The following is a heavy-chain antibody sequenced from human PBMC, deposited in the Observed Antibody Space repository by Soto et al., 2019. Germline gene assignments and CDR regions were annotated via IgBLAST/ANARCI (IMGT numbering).Heavy chain of an antibody. CDR2: IYHSGST. CDR1: GGSISSGGYS. Sequence: QLQLQESGSGLVKPSQTLSLTCAVSGGSISSGGYSWSWIRQPPGKGLEWIGYIYHSGSTYYNPSLKSRVXIXXDRSKNPFSLKLSSVTAADTAVYYCARVAYCGGDCQRGLDPWGQGTLVTVSS. D-gene: IGHD2-21*02. J-gene: IGHJ5*02. CDR3: ARVAYCGGDCQRGLDP. V-gene: IGHV4-30-2*01.